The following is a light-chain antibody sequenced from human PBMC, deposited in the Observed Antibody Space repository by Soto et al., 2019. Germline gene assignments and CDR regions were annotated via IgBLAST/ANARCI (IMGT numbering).Light chain of an antibody. CDR2: NIE. CDR3: MLCVATGVWV. CDR1: SWSVSTSHY. Sequence: QTVVTQEASLSVSPGGTVTLTCGLNSWSVSTSHYPSWYQQTPGQPPRTLILNIESRPSGVPERFSGTIIGRRAALTITGAQSEDESDYYCMLCVATGVWVFGGGTQLTVL. J-gene: IGLJ3*02. V-gene: IGLV8-61*01.